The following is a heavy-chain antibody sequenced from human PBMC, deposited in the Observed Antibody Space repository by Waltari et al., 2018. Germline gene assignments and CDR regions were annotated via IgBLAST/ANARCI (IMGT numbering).Heavy chain of an antibody. CDR1: GGTFSSYA. CDR3: AIPRDVAAADLYDAFDI. J-gene: IGHJ3*02. V-gene: IGHV1-69*12. Sequence: QVQLVQSGAEVKKPGSSVKVSCKASGGTFSSYAISWVRQAPGQGLEWMGVSIPIFGTANYAQKFQGRVTITADESTSTAYMELSSLRSEDTAVYYCAIPRDVAAADLYDAFDIWGQGTMVTVSS. CDR2: SIPIFGTA. D-gene: IGHD6-13*01.